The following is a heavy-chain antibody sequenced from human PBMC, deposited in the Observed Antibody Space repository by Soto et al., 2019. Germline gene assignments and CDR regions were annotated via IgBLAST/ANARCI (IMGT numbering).Heavy chain of an antibody. Sequence: GGSLRLSCAASGFTFSSYGMHWVRQAPGKGLEWVAVISYDGSNKYYADSVKGRFTISRDNSKNTLYLQMNSLRAEDTAVYYWAKVLLPYCGSTSCYGGYFDYWGQETLVTVP. J-gene: IGHJ4*02. CDR2: ISYDGSNK. CDR3: AKVLLPYCGSTSCYGGYFDY. CDR1: GFTFSSYG. V-gene: IGHV3-30*18. D-gene: IGHD2-2*01.